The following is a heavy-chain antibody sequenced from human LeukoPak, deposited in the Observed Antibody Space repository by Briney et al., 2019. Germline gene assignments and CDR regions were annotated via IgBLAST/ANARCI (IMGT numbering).Heavy chain of an antibody. CDR3: FSSAAGARGFDY. Sequence: PSETLSLTYAVSGGSISSSNWWSWVRQPPGKGLEWIGEIYHSGSTNYNPSLKSRVTISVDKSKNQFSLKLSFVTAADTAVYYCFSSAAGARGFDYWGQGTLVIVSS. V-gene: IGHV4-4*02. CDR1: GGSISSSNW. CDR2: IYHSGST. D-gene: IGHD6-13*01. J-gene: IGHJ4*02.